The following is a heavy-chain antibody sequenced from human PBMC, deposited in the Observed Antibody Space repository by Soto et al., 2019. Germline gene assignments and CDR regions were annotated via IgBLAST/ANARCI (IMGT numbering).Heavy chain of an antibody. V-gene: IGHV3-48*01. J-gene: IGHJ4*02. D-gene: IGHD3-22*01. CDR1: GFTFSSYI. CDR2: ISSSSSTI. CDR3: ARGYYDSSGYYWVFDY. Sequence: GGSLRLSCAASGFTFSSYIMNWVRQAPGKGLEWVSYISSSSSTIYYADSVKGRFTISRDNAKNSLYLQMNSLRAEDTAVYYCARGYYDSSGYYWVFDYWGQGTLVTVSS.